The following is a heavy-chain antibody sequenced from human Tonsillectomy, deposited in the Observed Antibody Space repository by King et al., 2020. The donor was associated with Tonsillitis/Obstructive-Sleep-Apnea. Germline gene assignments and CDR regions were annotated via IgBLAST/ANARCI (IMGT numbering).Heavy chain of an antibody. CDR1: GYTFTNYD. Sequence: VQLVESGAEVKKPGASVKVSCKASGYTFTNYDITWVRQAPGQGLEWMGWSRPYNGDTNYAQKLQGRVTMTSDTSTSTAYMELRSLKSDDTAVYYCASYYYDRSGYSHGYFQHWGQGTLVTVSS. CDR2: SRPYNGDT. D-gene: IGHD3-22*01. V-gene: IGHV1-18*01. CDR3: ASYYYDRSGYSHGYFQH. J-gene: IGHJ1*01.